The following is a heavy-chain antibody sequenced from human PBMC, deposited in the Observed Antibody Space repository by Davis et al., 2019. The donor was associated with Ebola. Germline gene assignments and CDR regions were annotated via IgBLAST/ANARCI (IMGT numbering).Heavy chain of an antibody. J-gene: IGHJ5*02. CDR2: FDPEDGET. Sequence: ASVKVSCKVSGYTLTELSMHWVRQAPGKGLGWMGGFDPEDGETIYAQKFQGRVTMTEDTSTDTAYMELSSLRSEDTAVYYCATGVSAHYYYDSSGSVPRWFDPWGQGTLVTVSS. V-gene: IGHV1-24*01. CDR1: GYTLTELS. D-gene: IGHD3-22*01. CDR3: ATGVSAHYYYDSSGSVPRWFDP.